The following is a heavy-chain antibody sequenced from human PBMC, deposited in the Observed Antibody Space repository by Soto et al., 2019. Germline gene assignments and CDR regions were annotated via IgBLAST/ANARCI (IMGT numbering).Heavy chain of an antibody. CDR1: GFTFSSYG. CDR3: AKPLHTGYCSGDTCYFHYYYYGMDV. Sequence: QEQLVESGGGVVQPGRSLRLSCAASGFTFSSYGMHWVRQAPGKGLEWVAVISNDGSNKYNADSVKGRFTISRDNSKNTLYLQMNSLRTEDTAVYYCAKPLHTGYCSGDTCYFHYYYYGMDVWGQGTTVTVSS. V-gene: IGHV3-30*18. CDR2: ISNDGSNK. D-gene: IGHD2-15*01. J-gene: IGHJ6*02.